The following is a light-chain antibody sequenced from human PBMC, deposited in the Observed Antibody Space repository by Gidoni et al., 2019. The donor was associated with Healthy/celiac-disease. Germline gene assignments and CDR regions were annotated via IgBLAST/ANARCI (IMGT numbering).Light chain of an antibody. CDR3: QQRSNWPPLMYT. Sequence: EIVLTQSPATLSLSPGERATLSCRASQSVSSYLAWYQQKPGQAPRLLLYDASNRATGIPARLSGSGSGTDFTLTISSLEPEDFAVYYCQQRSNWPPLMYTFGQGTKLEIK. CDR2: DAS. V-gene: IGKV3-11*01. CDR1: QSVSSY. J-gene: IGKJ2*01.